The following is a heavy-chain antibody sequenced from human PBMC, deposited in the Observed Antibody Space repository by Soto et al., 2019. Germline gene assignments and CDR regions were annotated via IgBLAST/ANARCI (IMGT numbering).Heavy chain of an antibody. CDR1: GFTFDDYA. CDR3: AKANAGVVPAAFDY. V-gene: IGHV3-9*01. D-gene: IGHD2-2*01. J-gene: IGHJ4*02. CDR2: ISWNSGSI. Sequence: EVQLVESGGGLVQPGRSLRLSCAASGFTFDDYAMHWVRQAPGKGLEWVSGISWNSGSIGYADSVKGRFTISRDKAKNSLYLQMNSLRAEDTALYYWAKANAGVVPAAFDYWGQGTLVTVSS.